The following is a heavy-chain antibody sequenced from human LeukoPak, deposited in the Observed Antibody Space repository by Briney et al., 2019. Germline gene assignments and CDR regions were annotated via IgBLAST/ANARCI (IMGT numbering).Heavy chain of an antibody. CDR1: GFTFSSYA. Sequence: PGRSLRLSCAASGFTFSSYAMHWVRQAPGKGLEWVAVISYDGSNKYYADSVKGRFTISRDNSKNTLYLQMNSLRAEDTAVYYCARDLAEHYFDYWGQGTLVTVSS. J-gene: IGHJ4*02. CDR3: ARDLAEHYFDY. CDR2: ISYDGSNK. V-gene: IGHV3-30-3*01.